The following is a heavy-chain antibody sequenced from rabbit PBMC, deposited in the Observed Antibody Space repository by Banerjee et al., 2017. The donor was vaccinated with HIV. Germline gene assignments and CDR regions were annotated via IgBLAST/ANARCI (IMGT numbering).Heavy chain of an antibody. V-gene: IGHV1S40*01. CDR3: ARDAGGDGYSNDL. J-gene: IGHJ4*01. CDR2: IYAGSDST. CDR1: GFDLSSVYY. D-gene: IGHD7-1*01. Sequence: EESGGGLVKPGGTLTLTCTASGFDLSSVYYMCWVRQAPGKGLEWIGCIYAGSDSTWYASWAKGRFTITKTSSTTVTLQMTSLTAADTATYFCARDAGGDGYSNDLWGPGTLVTVS.